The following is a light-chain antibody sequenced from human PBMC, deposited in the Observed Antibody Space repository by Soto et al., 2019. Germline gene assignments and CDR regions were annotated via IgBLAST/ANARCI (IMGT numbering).Light chain of an antibody. CDR3: ATWDSSLSAVV. CDR1: SSNIGNNY. Sequence: QSVLTQPPSVSATPGQQVTISCSGSSSNIGNNYVSWYQQLPGTAPKLLIYDNYKRPSGIPDRFSGSKSGTSATLGITGLQTGDEADYYFATWDSSLSAVVVGGGTKLTVL. J-gene: IGLJ2*01. V-gene: IGLV1-51*01. CDR2: DNY.